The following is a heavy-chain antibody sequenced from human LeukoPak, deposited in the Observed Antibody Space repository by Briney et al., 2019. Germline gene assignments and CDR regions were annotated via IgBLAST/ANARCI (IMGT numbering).Heavy chain of an antibody. CDR3: ARGTPSKLYYYDSSGYPDY. V-gene: IGHV3-21*01. D-gene: IGHD3-22*01. J-gene: IGHJ4*02. CDR1: GFTFSSYS. CDR2: ISSSSSYI. Sequence: GGSLRLSCAASGFTFSSYSMNWVRQAPGKGLEWVSSISSSSSYIYYADSVKGRFTISRDNAKNSLHLQMNSLRAEDTAVYYCARGTPSKLYYYDSSGYPDYWGQGTLVTVSS.